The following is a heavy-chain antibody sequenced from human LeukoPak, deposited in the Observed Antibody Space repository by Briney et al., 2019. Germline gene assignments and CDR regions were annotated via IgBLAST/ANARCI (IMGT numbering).Heavy chain of an antibody. J-gene: IGHJ4*02. D-gene: IGHD4-11*01. Sequence: SETLSLTCTVSGGSISSYYWSWIRQPAGKGLEWIGRIYTSGSTNYNPSLKSRVTISVDKSKSQFSLKLSSVTAADTAVYYCARDLGTSNYGYWGQGTLVTVSS. CDR1: GGSISSYY. V-gene: IGHV4-4*07. CDR2: IYTSGST. CDR3: ARDLGTSNYGY.